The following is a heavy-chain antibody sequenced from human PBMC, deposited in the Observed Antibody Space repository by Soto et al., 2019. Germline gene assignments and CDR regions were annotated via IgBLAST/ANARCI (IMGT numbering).Heavy chain of an antibody. V-gene: IGHV4-59*01. J-gene: IGHJ3*01. CDR2: IHYSGTT. CDR3: ATLRSYAARFDV. Sequence: QVQLQESGPGLVKPSETLSLTCTVSGGSISRYYWSWIRQPPGKGLEWIGYIHYSGTTNYNPSLKSRVTISVDMSKKHFSLRLSSVTAADTAVYYCATLRSYAARFDVWGQGTMVTVSS. D-gene: IGHD1-26*01. CDR1: GGSISRYY.